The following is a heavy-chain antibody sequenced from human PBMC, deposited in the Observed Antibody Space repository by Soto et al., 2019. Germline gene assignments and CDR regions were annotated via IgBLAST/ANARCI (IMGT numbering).Heavy chain of an antibody. D-gene: IGHD3-16*01. V-gene: IGHV3-30*19. Sequence: QVQLVESGGGVVQPGTSLRLSCVGSGFTFRSYVIHWVRQAPGKGLEWVALTSYDGSGKYYGDSVRGRFTISRDNSRNTVDLQMDNLRLEETALYYCARWGTTGGLDVWGQGTLVSVSS. CDR1: GFTFRSYV. J-gene: IGHJ1*01. CDR3: ARWGTTGGLDV. CDR2: TSYDGSGK.